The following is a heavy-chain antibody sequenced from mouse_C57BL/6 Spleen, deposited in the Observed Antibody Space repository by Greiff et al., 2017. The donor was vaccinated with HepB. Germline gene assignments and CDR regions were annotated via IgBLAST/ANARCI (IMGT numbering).Heavy chain of an antibody. D-gene: IGHD2-4*01. Sequence: QVQLQQSGAELARPGASVKMSCKASGYTFTSYTMHWVKQRPGQGLEWIGYINPSSGYTKYNQKFKDKATLTADKSSSTAYMQLSSLTSEDSAVYYCATPYDDDGAWFAYWGQGTLVTVSA. CDR1: GYTFTSYT. J-gene: IGHJ3*01. CDR3: ATPYDDDGAWFAY. CDR2: INPSSGYT. V-gene: IGHV1-4*01.